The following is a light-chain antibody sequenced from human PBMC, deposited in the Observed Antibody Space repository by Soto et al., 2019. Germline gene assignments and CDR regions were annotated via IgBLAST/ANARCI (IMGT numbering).Light chain of an antibody. CDR2: GVS. V-gene: IGKV3-20*01. CDR3: QHYGYPQWT. Sequence: IVLTQSPGALALSPGERGTRSCRASQSGPDMSLPWYQQKPGQPPRLLIYGVSSRAYGIPDRFSGSGSGTDFTLTISRLEPEDFAVYYCQHYGYPQWTFGQGTKVDIK. J-gene: IGKJ1*01. CDR1: QSGPDMS.